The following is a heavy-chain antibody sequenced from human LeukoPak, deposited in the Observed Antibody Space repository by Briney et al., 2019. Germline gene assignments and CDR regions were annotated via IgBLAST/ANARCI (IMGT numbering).Heavy chain of an antibody. CDR2: INSDGSST. CDR1: GFTFSSYW. D-gene: IGHD3-22*01. Sequence: GGSLRLSCAASGFTFSSYWMHWVRQAPGKRLVWVSRINSDGSSTSYADSVKGRFTNSRDNAKNTLYLQMNSLRAEDTAVYYCARDLSSGYYYAGFDYWGQGTLVTVSS. CDR3: ARDLSSGYYYAGFDY. V-gene: IGHV3-74*01. J-gene: IGHJ4*02.